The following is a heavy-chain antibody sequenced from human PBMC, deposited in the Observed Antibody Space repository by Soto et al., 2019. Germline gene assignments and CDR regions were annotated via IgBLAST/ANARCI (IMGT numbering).Heavy chain of an antibody. CDR3: ARESRFLEWLSLNWFEP. CDR2: ISSSSSTI. D-gene: IGHD3-3*01. CDR1: GFTFSSYS. J-gene: IGHJ5*02. Sequence: GGSLRLSCAASGFTFSSYSMNWVRQAPGRGLEWVSYISSSSSTIYYADSVKGRFTISRDNAKNSLYLQMNSLRDEDTAVYYCARESRFLEWLSLNWFEPWGQGTLVTLSS. V-gene: IGHV3-48*02.